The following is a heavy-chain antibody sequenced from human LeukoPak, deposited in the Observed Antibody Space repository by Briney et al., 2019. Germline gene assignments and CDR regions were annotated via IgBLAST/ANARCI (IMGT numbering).Heavy chain of an antibody. Sequence: PSETLSLTCTVSGGSISSYYLSWIRQPAGKGLEWIGRIYSRVTTYNPSLKSRVTMSADTSRNHVSLTLNSVTAADTAVYYCARDSGTTGEVKFDPWGQGTLVTVSS. J-gene: IGHJ5*02. CDR3: ARDSGTTGEVKFDP. CDR1: GGSISSYY. CDR2: IYSRVT. D-gene: IGHD3-10*01. V-gene: IGHV4-4*07.